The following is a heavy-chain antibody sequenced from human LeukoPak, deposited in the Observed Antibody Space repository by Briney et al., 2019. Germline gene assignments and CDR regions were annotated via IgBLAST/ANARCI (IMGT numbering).Heavy chain of an antibody. CDR3: ARVPYSYGLYYFDY. D-gene: IGHD5-18*01. Sequence: PGGSLRLSCAASGFTVSGNYMSWVRQAPGKGLEWVSVIYSGGSTYYADSVKGRFTISRHNSKNTLYLQMNSLRAEDTAVYYCARVPYSYGLYYFDYWGQGTLVTVSS. J-gene: IGHJ4*02. CDR2: IYSGGST. CDR1: GFTVSGNY. V-gene: IGHV3-53*04.